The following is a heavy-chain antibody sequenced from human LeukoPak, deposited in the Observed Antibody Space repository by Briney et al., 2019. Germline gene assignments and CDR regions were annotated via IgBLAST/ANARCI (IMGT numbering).Heavy chain of an antibody. CDR2: IWYDGNNK. D-gene: IGHD5-18*01. CDR1: GFTFSGYG. CDR3: AKDWGYTTMVSYYFDY. V-gene: IGHV3-33*06. Sequence: GGSLRLSCAASGFTFSGYGLHWVRQAPDKGLEWVAVIWYDGNNKYYAESVKGRFTISRDNSKNTLYLQMNSLRAEDTAVYYCAKDWGYTTMVSYYFDYWGQGALVTVSS. J-gene: IGHJ4*02.